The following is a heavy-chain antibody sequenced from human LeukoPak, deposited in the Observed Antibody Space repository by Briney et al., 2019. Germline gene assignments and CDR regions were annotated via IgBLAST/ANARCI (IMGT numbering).Heavy chain of an antibody. CDR3: ARGLAVAATINFDS. CDR2: IIPILGIT. CDR1: GGTFSSFD. J-gene: IGHJ4*02. Sequence: SVKVSCKASGGTFSSFDVSWARQAPGQGLEWMGRIIPILGITNYAQKYQGRVRMTADRSTSTAYMELSSLRSVDTAVYYCARGLAVAATINFDSWGQGTLVTVSS. V-gene: IGHV1-69*04. D-gene: IGHD6-19*01.